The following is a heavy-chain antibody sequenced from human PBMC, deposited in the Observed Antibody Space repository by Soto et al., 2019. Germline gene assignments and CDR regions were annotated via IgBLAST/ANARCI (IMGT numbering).Heavy chain of an antibody. J-gene: IGHJ4*02. CDR1: GFTFSNYA. CDR3: AKERLGRGADY. V-gene: IGHV3-23*01. Sequence: EVQLLESGGGLVQPGGSLRLSCAASGFTFSNYAMSWVRQTPGKGLEWVSTISGSGGNTYYPDSVKGRFTISRDNSKETVYLQLNSPGAEDSVIYCCAKERLGRGADYWGQGALVTVTS. CDR2: ISGSGGNT.